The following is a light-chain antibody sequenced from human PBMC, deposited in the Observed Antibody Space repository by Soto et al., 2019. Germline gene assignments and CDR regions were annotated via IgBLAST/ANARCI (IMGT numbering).Light chain of an antibody. CDR3: CSYAASGSLI. J-gene: IGLJ2*01. Sequence: QSALTQPASVAGSPGQSITISCTGTSSDVGLYNLVSWYQQHPGKAPKFMIYEVNKRSSGISFRFSGTKSGNTASLTISGLQAEDEADSYCCSYAASGSLIFGGGTKLTVL. V-gene: IGLV2-23*02. CDR1: SSDVGLYNL. CDR2: EVN.